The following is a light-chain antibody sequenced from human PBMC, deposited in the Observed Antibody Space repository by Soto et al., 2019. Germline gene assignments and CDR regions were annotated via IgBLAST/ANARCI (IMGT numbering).Light chain of an antibody. CDR1: SSDVGGYNY. CDR2: DVS. J-gene: IGLJ2*01. V-gene: IGLV2-14*01. CDR3: ISYTRSSTLDVV. Sequence: QSALTQPASVAGSPGQSITLSCTGTSSDVGGYNYVSWYQQHPGKAPKLMIYDVSNRPSGVSNRFSGSKSGNTASLTISGLQAEDEADYYCISYTRSSTLDVVFGGGTTLTVL.